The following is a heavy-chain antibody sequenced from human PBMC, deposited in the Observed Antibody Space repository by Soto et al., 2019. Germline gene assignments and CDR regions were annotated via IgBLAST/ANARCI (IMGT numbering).Heavy chain of an antibody. J-gene: IGHJ4*02. CDR3: ARASGYVSGWYHDY. V-gene: IGHV1-69*13. CDR2: LIPILGTT. Sequence: GSSVKVSCKDSGCTFISDAVSWVRQAPGQGLEWMGGLIPILGTTHYAQKFQGRVTITADESTNTAYMELSSLRSDDTAVYYCARASGYVSGWYHDYWGQGTRVTVSS. D-gene: IGHD6-19*01. CDR1: GCTFISDA.